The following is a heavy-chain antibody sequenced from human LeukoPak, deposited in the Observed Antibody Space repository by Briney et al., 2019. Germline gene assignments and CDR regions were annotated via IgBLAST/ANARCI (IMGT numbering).Heavy chain of an antibody. V-gene: IGHV4-59*08. J-gene: IGHJ4*02. CDR3: ARAMNTAIGGLY. D-gene: IGHD5-18*01. CDR1: GGSISSYY. CDR2: IYYSGST. Sequence: SETLSLTCTVSGGSISSYYWSWIRQPPGKGLEWIGYIYYSGSTNYNPSLKSRVTISVDTSKNQFSLKLSSVTAADTAVYYCARAMNTAIGGLYWGQGTLVTVSS.